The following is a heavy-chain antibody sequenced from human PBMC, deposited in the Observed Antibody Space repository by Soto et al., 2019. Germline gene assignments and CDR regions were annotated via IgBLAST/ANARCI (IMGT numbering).Heavy chain of an antibody. Sequence: EVQLVESGGGLVQPGGSLRLSCAASGFTFSSYEMNWVRQAPGKGLEWVSYISSSGSTIYYADSVKGRFTISRDNAKNSLYLQMNSLRAEDTAVYYCARDSSGWPAEPFDYWGQGTLVTVSS. CDR2: ISSSGSTI. CDR1: GFTFSSYE. J-gene: IGHJ4*02. V-gene: IGHV3-48*03. D-gene: IGHD6-19*01. CDR3: ARDSSGWPAEPFDY.